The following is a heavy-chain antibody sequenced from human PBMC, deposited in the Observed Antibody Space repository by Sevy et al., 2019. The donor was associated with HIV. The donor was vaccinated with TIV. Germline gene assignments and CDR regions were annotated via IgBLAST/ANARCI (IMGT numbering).Heavy chain of an antibody. J-gene: IGHJ4*02. CDR1: GFTFTNYA. CDR2: ISDSGDTT. V-gene: IGHV3-23*01. D-gene: IGHD3-10*01. CDR3: AKHERYYYGSGSYCDF. Sequence: GGSLRLSCAASGFTFTNYAMNWVRQAPGKGLEWVSGISDSGDTTHYAESVKGRFTISRDNSKNTLHLQMNSLRAEDTAVYYCAKHERYYYGSGSYCDFWGQGTLVTVSS.